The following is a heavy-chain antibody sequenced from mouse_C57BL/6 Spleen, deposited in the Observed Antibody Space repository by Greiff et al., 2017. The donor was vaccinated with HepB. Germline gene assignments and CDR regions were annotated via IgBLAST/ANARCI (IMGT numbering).Heavy chain of an antibody. CDR1: GYAFTNYL. V-gene: IGHV1-54*01. J-gene: IGHJ4*01. CDR3: AREGTAQDYYAMDY. CDR2: INPGSGGT. Sequence: QVQLKQSGAELVRPGTSVKVSCKASGYAFTNYLIEWVKQRPGQGLEWIGVINPGSGGTNYNEKFKGKATLTADKSSSTAYMQLSSLTSEDSAVYFCAREGTAQDYYAMDYWGQGTSVTVSS. D-gene: IGHD3-2*02.